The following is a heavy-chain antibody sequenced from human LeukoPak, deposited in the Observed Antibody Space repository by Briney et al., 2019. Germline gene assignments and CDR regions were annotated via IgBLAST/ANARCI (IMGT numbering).Heavy chain of an antibody. D-gene: IGHD1-26*01. CDR3: ARVQSGSYVDAFDI. J-gene: IGHJ3*02. CDR1: GGTFSSYA. V-gene: IGHV1-69*05. CDR2: IIPIFGTA. Sequence: ASVKVSCKASGGTFSSYAISWVRQAPGQGLEWMGGIIPIFGTANYAQKFQGRVTITTDESTSTAYMELSSLRSEDTAVYYCARVQSGSYVDAFDIWGQGTMVTVSS.